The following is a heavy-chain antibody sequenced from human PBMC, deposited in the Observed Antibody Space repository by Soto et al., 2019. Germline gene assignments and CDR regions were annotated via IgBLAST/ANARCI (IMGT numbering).Heavy chain of an antibody. CDR2: IIPIFGTA. V-gene: IGHV1-69*01. J-gene: IGHJ6*02. CDR3: AGRIAARPPGYYYYGMDV. D-gene: IGHD6-6*01. Sequence: QVQLVQSGAEVKKPGSSVKVSCKASGGTFSSYAISWVRQAPGHGLEWMGGIIPIFGTANYAQKFQGRVTITADESTSTAYMELSSLRSEDTAVYYCAGRIAARPPGYYYYGMDVWGQGTTVTVSS. CDR1: GGTFSSYA.